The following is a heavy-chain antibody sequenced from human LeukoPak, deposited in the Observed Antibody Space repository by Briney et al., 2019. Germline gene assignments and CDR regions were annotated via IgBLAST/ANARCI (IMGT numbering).Heavy chain of an antibody. CDR2: INHSGST. CDR1: GGSFSGYY. D-gene: IGHD3-22*01. CDR3: ARGYYDSSGYLDY. Sequence: SETLSLTCAVYGGSFSGYYWSWIRQPPGKGLEWIGEINHSGSTNYNPSLKSRVTISVDTSKNQFSLKLSSVTAADTAVYYCARGYYDSSGYLDYWDQGTLVTVSS. J-gene: IGHJ4*02. V-gene: IGHV4-34*01.